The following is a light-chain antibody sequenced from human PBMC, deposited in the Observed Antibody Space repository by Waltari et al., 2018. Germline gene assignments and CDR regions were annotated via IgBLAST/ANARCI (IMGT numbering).Light chain of an antibody. CDR1: GSAAGASES. CDR3: SSQTLDGLVL. CDR2: NVT. Sequence: QSALTQPASVSGSPGQSITISCSGLGSAAGASESVSWHQHHPDKAPQVIIYNVTHRPYGVSDRFSASKSANTASLTMSRLQPEDEADYYCSSQTLDGLVLFGGGTRLTVL. V-gene: IGLV2-14*03. J-gene: IGLJ2*01.